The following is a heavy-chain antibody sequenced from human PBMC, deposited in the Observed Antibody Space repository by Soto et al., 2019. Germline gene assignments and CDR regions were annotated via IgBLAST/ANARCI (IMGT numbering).Heavy chain of an antibody. Sequence: LRLSCAASGFTFSSYAMHWVRQAPGKGLEWVAVISYDGSNKYYADSVKGRFTISRDNSKNTLYLQMNSLRAEDTAVYYCARDQSSSRYYYGMDVWGQGTTVTVSS. V-gene: IGHV3-30-3*01. CDR1: GFTFSSYA. J-gene: IGHJ6*02. CDR2: ISYDGSNK. D-gene: IGHD6-6*01. CDR3: ARDQSSSRYYYGMDV.